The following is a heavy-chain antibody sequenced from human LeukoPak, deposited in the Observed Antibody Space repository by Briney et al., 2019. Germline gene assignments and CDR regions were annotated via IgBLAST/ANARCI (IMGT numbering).Heavy chain of an antibody. J-gene: IGHJ5*02. CDR2: IYYSGST. V-gene: IGHV4-39*07. D-gene: IGHD6-13*01. Sequence: SETLSLTCTVSGGSISSSSYYWGWIRQPPGKGLEWIGSIYYSGSTYYNPSLKSRVTISVDTSKNQFSLKLSSVTAADTAVYYCARVRLAAAAVDPWGQGTLVTVSS. CDR3: ARVRLAAAAVDP. CDR1: GGSISSSSYY.